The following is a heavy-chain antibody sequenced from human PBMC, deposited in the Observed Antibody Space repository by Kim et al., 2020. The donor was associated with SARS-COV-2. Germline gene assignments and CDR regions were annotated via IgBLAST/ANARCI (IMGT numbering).Heavy chain of an antibody. D-gene: IGHD6-13*01. CDR1: GFTFDDYA. CDR3: AKDYRSAAGEQLAHYYYYGMDV. V-gene: IGHV3-9*01. CDR2: ISWNSGSI. J-gene: IGHJ6*02. Sequence: GGSLRLSCAASGFTFDDYAMHWVRQAPGKGLEWVSGISWNSGSIGYADSVKGRFTISRDNAKNSLYLQMNSLRAEDTALYYCAKDYRSAAGEQLAHYYYYGMDVWGQGTTVTVSS.